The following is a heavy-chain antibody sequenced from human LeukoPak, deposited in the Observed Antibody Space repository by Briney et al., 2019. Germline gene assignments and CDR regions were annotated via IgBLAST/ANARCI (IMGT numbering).Heavy chain of an antibody. Sequence: SETLSLTCTVSGGSFTSYYWSWIRQPPGKGLEWIGYIYTSGSTNYNPSLKSRVTISVDTSKNQFSLKLSSVTAADTAVYFSARLLSTAHFDYWGQGTLVTVSS. V-gene: IGHV4-4*09. CDR3: ARLLSTAHFDY. D-gene: IGHD2-15*01. J-gene: IGHJ4*02. CDR1: GGSFTSYY. CDR2: IYTSGST.